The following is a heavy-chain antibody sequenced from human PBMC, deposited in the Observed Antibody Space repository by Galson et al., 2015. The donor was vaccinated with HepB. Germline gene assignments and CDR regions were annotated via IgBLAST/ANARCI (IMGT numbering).Heavy chain of an antibody. D-gene: IGHD4-23*01. Sequence: SLRLSCAASGFTFSSYSMNWVRQAPGKGLEWVSSISSSSSYIYYADSVKGRFTISRDNAKNSLYLQMNSLRAEDTAVYYCARVAASGNPTYFDYWGQGTLVTVSS. J-gene: IGHJ4*02. CDR2: ISSSSSYI. CDR3: ARVAASGNPTYFDY. V-gene: IGHV3-21*01. CDR1: GFTFSSYS.